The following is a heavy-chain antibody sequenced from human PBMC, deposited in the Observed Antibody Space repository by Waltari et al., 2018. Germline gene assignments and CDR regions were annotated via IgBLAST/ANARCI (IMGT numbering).Heavy chain of an antibody. CDR1: GFTFSSYW. J-gene: IGHJ4*02. CDR3: VRVDNNGLEPFDY. Sequence: EVQLLESGGGLVQPGGSLRLSCAASGFTFSSYWMHWVRQAPGKGLVWVSRINSDGSSTSYADSLKCRFTLSRDNAKSTVYLQMSSLRAEDTALYYCVRVDNNGLEPFDYWGQGTLVTVSS. D-gene: IGHD1-1*01. V-gene: IGHV3-74*02. CDR2: INSDGSST.